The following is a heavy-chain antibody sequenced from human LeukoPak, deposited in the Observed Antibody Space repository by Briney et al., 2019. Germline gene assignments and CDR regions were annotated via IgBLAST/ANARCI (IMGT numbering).Heavy chain of an antibody. CDR3: ARASDGDYFDY. V-gene: IGHV3-21*01. CDR2: ITTISHYI. J-gene: IGHJ4*02. D-gene: IGHD4-17*01. Sequence: GGSLRLSCAASGFTLSDYHMNWVRQAPGKGLEWLSSITTISHYIYYAGAVRGRFTISRDNAKNSLYLQMNSLRAEDTAVYYCARASDGDYFDYWGQGTLVTVSS. CDR1: GFTLSDYH.